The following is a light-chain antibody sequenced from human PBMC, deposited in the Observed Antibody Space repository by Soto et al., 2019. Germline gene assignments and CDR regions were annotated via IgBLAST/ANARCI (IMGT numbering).Light chain of an antibody. J-gene: IGLJ3*02. CDR2: EVS. Sequence: QSALTQPASVSGSPGQSITISCTGTSSDVCAYNYVSWYQQYPGKAPKLMISEVSNRPSGVSNHFSGSKSGNTASLTISGRQAEDEADYYCSSYTASGTWVFGGGTKLTVL. V-gene: IGLV2-14*01. CDR1: SSDVCAYNY. CDR3: SSYTASGTWV.